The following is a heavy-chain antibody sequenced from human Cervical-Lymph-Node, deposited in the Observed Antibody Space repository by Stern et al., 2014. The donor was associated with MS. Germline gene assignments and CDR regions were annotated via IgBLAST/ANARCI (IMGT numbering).Heavy chain of an antibody. CDR3: ARGATQAFDP. Sequence: VQLEESGPGLVKPSETLSLTCTVSGGSISSYYWSWIRQPPGNGLEWIGYIYYSGSTNHNPSLKSRVTISVDTSKNQFSLKLSSVTAADTAVYYCARGATQAFDPWGQGTLVTVSS. V-gene: IGHV4-59*01. J-gene: IGHJ5*02. CDR2: IYYSGST. CDR1: GGSISSYY.